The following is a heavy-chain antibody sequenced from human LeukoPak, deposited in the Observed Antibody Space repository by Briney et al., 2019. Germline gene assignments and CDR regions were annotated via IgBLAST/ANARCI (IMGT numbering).Heavy chain of an antibody. J-gene: IGHJ4*02. Sequence: GGSLRLSCAASGLTFSSYWMSWVRQAPGKGLEWVANIKQDGSEENFVDSVKGRFTISRDNAKKSLYLQMNSLRVEDTAVYYCARGSSAGASLRHDYWGQGTLVTVSS. V-gene: IGHV3-7*01. D-gene: IGHD1-26*01. CDR1: GLTFSSYW. CDR3: ARGSSAGASLRHDY. CDR2: IKQDGSEE.